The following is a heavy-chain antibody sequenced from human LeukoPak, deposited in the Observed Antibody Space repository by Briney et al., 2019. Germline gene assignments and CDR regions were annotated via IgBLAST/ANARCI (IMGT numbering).Heavy chain of an antibody. CDR1: GLNVTTNY. Sequence: GGSLRLSCAASGLNVTTNYMNWVRQAPGKGLEWVSVIYSDGTTYYADSVKGRFAISRDNSKNTLYLQMNSLRAEDTAVYYCARDRVMGTTRLGAFDIWGQGTMVTVSS. CDR3: ARDRVMGTTRLGAFDI. V-gene: IGHV3-53*01. CDR2: IYSDGTT. J-gene: IGHJ3*02. D-gene: IGHD1-7*01.